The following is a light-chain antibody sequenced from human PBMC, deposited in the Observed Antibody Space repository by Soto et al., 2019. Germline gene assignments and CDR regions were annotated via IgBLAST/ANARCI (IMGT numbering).Light chain of an antibody. Sequence: NFMLTQPQSVSESPGETVTISCTRSGGSITSNDVQWYQQRPGRSPSTLIYDDDQRPSGVPDRFSGSIDSSSNSASLTISGLMTEDEATYYCQSFDSSDQVFGGGTKLTVL. CDR2: DDD. CDR1: GGSITSND. J-gene: IGLJ3*02. CDR3: QSFDSSDQV. V-gene: IGLV6-57*01.